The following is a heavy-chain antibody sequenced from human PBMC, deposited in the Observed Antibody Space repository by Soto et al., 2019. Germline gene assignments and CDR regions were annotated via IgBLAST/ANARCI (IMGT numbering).Heavy chain of an antibody. CDR3: TNDRRYYYASSGYDY. CDR2: IKSKTDGGTT. CDR1: GFTFSNAW. Sequence: PDGSLRFSCAASGFTFSNAWMSWVHQAPRKGLEWVGRIKSKTDGGTTDYAAPVKGRFTISRDDSKNTLYLQMNSLTTEDTAVDYLTNDRRYYYASSGYDYWGQGSLVNVSP. V-gene: IGHV3-15*01. D-gene: IGHD3-22*01. J-gene: IGHJ4*02.